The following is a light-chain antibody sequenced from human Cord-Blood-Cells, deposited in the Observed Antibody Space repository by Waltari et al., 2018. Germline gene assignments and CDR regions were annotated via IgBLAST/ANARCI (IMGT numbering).Light chain of an antibody. Sequence: QSSLAQPASVSGSPGQSITISCTGTSSYVGSYNLVSWYQQHPGKAPKLMIYDVSNRPSGVSNRFSGSKSGNTASLTISGLQAEDEADYYCSSYTSSSTNWVFGGGTKLTVL. V-gene: IGLV2-14*02. CDR2: DVS. J-gene: IGLJ3*02. CDR3: SSYTSSSTNWV. CDR1: SSYVGSYNL.